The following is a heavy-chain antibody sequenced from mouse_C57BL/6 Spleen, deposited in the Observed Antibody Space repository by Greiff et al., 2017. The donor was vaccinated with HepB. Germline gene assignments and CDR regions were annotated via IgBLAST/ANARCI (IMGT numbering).Heavy chain of an antibody. CDR1: GYSFTGYY. Sequence: EVKLQQSGPELVKPGASVKISCKASGYSFTGYYMNWVKQSPEKSLEWIGEINPSTGGTTYNQKFKAKATLTVDKSSSTAYMQLKSLTSEDSAVYYCARLGYNWDDYFDYWGQGTTLTVSS. D-gene: IGHD4-1*01. CDR2: INPSTGGT. CDR3: ARLGYNWDDYFDY. V-gene: IGHV1-42*01. J-gene: IGHJ2*01.